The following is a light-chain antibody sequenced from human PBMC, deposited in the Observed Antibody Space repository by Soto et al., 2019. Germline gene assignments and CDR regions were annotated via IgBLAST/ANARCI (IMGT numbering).Light chain of an antibody. V-gene: IGLV1-40*01. CDR3: QSYDSSLSGSV. CDR2: GNS. J-gene: IGLJ2*01. CDR1: SSNIGSNYN. Sequence: QSVLTQPPSVSGAPGQRVTNSCTGSSSNIGSNYNVHWYQQLPGTAPKLLIYGNSNRPSGVPDRFSGSKSGTSASLAITGLQAEDEADYYCQSYDSSLSGSVFGGGTKVTVL.